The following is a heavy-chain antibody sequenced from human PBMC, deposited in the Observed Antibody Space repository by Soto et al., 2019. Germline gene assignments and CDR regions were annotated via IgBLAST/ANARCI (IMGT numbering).Heavy chain of an antibody. CDR2: IKPDGSEK. CDR1: VFPFSSYW. J-gene: IGHJ4*02. Sequence: GGSLRLSCAASVFPFSSYWMSWVRQAPGKGLEWVANIKPDGSEKYYVDSVRGRFTISRDNVENSLNLQMNSLRAEDAALYYCARDEARPLGYWGQGTLVTVSS. D-gene: IGHD6-6*01. CDR3: ARDEARPLGY. V-gene: IGHV3-7*01.